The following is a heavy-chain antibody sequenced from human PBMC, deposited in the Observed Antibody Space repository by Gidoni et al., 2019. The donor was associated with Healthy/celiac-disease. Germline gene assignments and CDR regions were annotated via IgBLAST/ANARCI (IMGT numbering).Heavy chain of an antibody. J-gene: IGHJ4*02. CDR3: ARVRAYYGSGEIDY. CDR2: IYYSGST. CDR1: GGSISSYY. Sequence: QVQLQESGPGLVKPSETLSLTCTVSGGSISSYYWSWIRQPPGKGLEWIGYIYYSGSTNYNPSLKSRVTISVDTSKNQFSLKLSSVTAADTAVYYCARVRAYYGSGEIDYWGQGTLVTVSS. V-gene: IGHV4-59*01. D-gene: IGHD3-10*01.